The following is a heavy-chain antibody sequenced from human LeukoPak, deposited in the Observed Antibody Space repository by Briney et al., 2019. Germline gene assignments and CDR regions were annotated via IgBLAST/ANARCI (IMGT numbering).Heavy chain of an antibody. D-gene: IGHD3-10*01. Sequence: GESLKISCKGSGYSFTSYWIGWVRQMPGKGLEWMGIIYPGDSDTRYSPSFQGQVTISADKSISTAYLQWSSLKASDTAMYYCARPPYYYGSGMPWGMDVWAKGPRSPSP. J-gene: IGHJ6*02. CDR3: ARPPYYYGSGMPWGMDV. V-gene: IGHV5-51*01. CDR1: GYSFTSYW. CDR2: IYPGDSDT.